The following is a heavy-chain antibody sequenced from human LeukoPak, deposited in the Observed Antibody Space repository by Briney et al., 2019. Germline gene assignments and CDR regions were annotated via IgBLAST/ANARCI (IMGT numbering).Heavy chain of an antibody. D-gene: IGHD3-22*01. CDR1: GGSISSSSYY. CDR3: ARARSRATYYYDSSGYYHVNFDY. J-gene: IGHJ4*02. Sequence: SETLSLTCTVSGGSISSSSYYWGWIRQPPGKGLEWIGEINHSGSTNYNPSLKSRVTISVDTSKNQFSLKLSSVTAADTAVYYCARARSRATYYYDSSGYYHVNFDYWGQGTLVTVSS. CDR2: INHSGST. V-gene: IGHV4-39*07.